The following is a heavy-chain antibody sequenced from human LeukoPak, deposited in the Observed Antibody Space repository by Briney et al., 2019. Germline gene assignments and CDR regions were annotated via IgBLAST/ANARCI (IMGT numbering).Heavy chain of an antibody. Sequence: GGSLRLSCAASGFTFSNYNMNWVRQAPGKGLEWVSSISSRSSYIYYADSVKGRFTISRDNAKNSLYLQMNSLRAEDTAVYYCARDGVGYGDYVRGFFDYWGQGTLVTVSS. CDR1: GFTFSNYN. CDR3: ARDGVGYGDYVRGFFDY. CDR2: ISSRSSYI. D-gene: IGHD4-17*01. V-gene: IGHV3-21*01. J-gene: IGHJ4*02.